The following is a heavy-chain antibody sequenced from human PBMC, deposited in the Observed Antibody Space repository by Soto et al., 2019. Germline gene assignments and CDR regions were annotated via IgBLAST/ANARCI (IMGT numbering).Heavy chain of an antibody. V-gene: IGHV1-18*01. CDR1: GYTFTSYG. J-gene: IGHJ3*02. CDR3: ARDSAASGAGVYYDFWSGYQGAFDI. CDR2: ISAYNGNT. Sequence: ASVKVSCKASGYTFTSYGISWVRQAPGQGLEWMGWISAYNGNTNYAQKLQGRVTMTTDTSTSTAYMELRSLRSDDTAVYYCARDSAASGAGVYYDFWSGYQGAFDIWGQGTMVTVSS. D-gene: IGHD3-3*01.